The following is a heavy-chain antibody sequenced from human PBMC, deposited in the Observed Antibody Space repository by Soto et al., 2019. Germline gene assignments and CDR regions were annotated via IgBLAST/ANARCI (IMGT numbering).Heavy chain of an antibody. V-gene: IGHV3-30-3*01. CDR2: ISYDGSNK. D-gene: IGHD2-15*01. CDR1: GFTFSSYA. Sequence: GGSLRLSCAASGFTFSSYAMHWVRQAPGKGLEWVAVISYDGSNKYYADSVKGRFTISRDNSKNTLYLQMNSLRAEDTAVYYCARRVSDIVVVVADNWFDPWGQGTLVTVSS. CDR3: ARRVSDIVVVVADNWFDP. J-gene: IGHJ5*02.